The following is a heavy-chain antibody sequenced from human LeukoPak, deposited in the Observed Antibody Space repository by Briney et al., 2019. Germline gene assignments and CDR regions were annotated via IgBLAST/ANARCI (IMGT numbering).Heavy chain of an antibody. Sequence: PGGSLRLSCAASGYIFRNYAMSWVRQAPGKGLEWVSSIDNSGGSRYYIESGKGRFTISRDTSKNTLSLLMNSLRAEDTAVYYCARTRGAPGTWGYYYYYYMDVWGKGTTVTVSS. CDR3: ARTRGAPGTWGYYYYYYMDV. CDR2: IDNSGGSR. V-gene: IGHV3-23*05. J-gene: IGHJ6*03. CDR1: GYIFRNYA. D-gene: IGHD6-13*01.